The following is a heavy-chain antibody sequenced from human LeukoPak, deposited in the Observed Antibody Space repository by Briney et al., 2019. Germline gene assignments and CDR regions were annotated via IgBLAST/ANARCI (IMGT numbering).Heavy chain of an antibody. CDR3: VRGPHVENYFGTNTGLRDF. CDR2: IYYSGIT. Sequence: SETLSLTCTVSGGSISTYYWTWIRQPPGKGLEWIGYIYYSGITNFNPSLKSRVTMSVDTSKNQFSLRLNSVTAADTAVYYCVRGPHVENYFGTNTGLRDFWGQGTLVTVSS. V-gene: IGHV4-59*12. J-gene: IGHJ4*02. CDR1: GGSISTYY. D-gene: IGHD1-14*01.